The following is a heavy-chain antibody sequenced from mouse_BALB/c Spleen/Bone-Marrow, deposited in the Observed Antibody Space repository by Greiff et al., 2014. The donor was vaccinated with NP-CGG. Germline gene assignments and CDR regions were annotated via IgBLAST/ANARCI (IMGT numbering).Heavy chain of an antibody. V-gene: IGHV4-1*02. J-gene: IGHJ1*01. Sequence: DVQLVESGGGLVQPGGSLKLSCAASGFDFSRYWMTWVRQAPGKGLEWIGEINPDSRTINYTPSLKDKFIISRDNAKNTLYLQMSKVRSEDTALYYCARPGYYGYQNVWGAGTTVTVSS. CDR2: INPDSRTI. CDR3: ARPGYYGYQNV. D-gene: IGHD1-2*01. CDR1: GFDFSRYW.